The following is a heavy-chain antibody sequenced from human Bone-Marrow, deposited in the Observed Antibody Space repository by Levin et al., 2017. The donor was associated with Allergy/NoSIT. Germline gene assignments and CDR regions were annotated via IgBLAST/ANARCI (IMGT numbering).Heavy chain of an antibody. J-gene: IGHJ4*02. V-gene: IGHV4-4*02. Sequence: SETLSLTRTVSGGSISSSTWWSWVRQSPGKGLEWIGEIYHGGRTNYNPSLKSRVSMSVDKSKSQFSLKLSSVTAADTAVYYCARDPLDYGTNSGNYWGQGTLVTVSS. CDR3: ARDPLDYGTNSGNY. D-gene: IGHD4-17*01. CDR2: IYHGGRT. CDR1: GGSISSSTW.